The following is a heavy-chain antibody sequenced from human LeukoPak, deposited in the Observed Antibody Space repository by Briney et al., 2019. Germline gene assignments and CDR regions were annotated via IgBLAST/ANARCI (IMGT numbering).Heavy chain of an antibody. CDR2: IRYDGSNK. J-gene: IGHJ4*02. CDR3: AKSYCSGGSCFSDY. V-gene: IGHV3-30*02. D-gene: IGHD2-15*01. CDR1: GLTFSNYG. Sequence: GGSLRLSCAASGLTFSNYGMHWVRQAPGKGLEWVALIRYDGSNKYYADSVKGQFTISRDNSKNTLYQQMNSLRAEDTAVYYCAKSYCSGGSCFSDYWGQGTLVTVSS.